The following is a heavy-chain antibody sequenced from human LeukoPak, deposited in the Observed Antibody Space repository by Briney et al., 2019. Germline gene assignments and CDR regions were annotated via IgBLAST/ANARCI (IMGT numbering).Heavy chain of an antibody. V-gene: IGHV1-69*13. J-gene: IGHJ4*02. CDR3: ARQTGSGLFILP. CDR2: IIPIFGTA. Sequence: GASVKVSCKASGYTFTSYYMHWVRQAPGQGLEWMGGIIPIFGTANYAQKSQGRVTITADESTSTAYMELSSLRSEDTAVYYCARQTGSGLFILPGGQGTLVTVSS. CDR1: GYTFTSYY. D-gene: IGHD3/OR15-3a*01.